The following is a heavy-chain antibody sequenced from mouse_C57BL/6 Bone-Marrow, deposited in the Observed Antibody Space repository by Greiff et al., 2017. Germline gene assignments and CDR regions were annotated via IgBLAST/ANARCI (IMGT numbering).Heavy chain of an antibody. CDR3: TKFHNNLYYYAMDY. Sequence: QVQLKQSGAELVRPGASVTLSCKASGYTFTDYEMHWVKQTPVHGLEWIGAIDPDTGATAYNQKFKGKAIMTADKSSSTAYMELRSLTSEDSAVYYCTKFHNNLYYYAMDYWGQGTSVTVSS. V-gene: IGHV1-15*01. CDR2: IDPDTGAT. CDR1: GYTFTDYE. J-gene: IGHJ4*01. D-gene: IGHD2-3*01.